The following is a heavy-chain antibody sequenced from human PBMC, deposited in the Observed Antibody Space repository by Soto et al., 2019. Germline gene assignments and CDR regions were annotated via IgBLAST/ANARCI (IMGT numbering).Heavy chain of an antibody. CDR3: AVARYCSGGSCSYYYYGMDV. J-gene: IGHJ6*02. CDR1: GYSFTSYW. CDR2: IDPSDSYT. Sequence: PGESLKISCKGSGYSFTSYWISWVRQMPGKGLEWMGRIDPSDSYTNYSPSFQGHVTISADKSISTAYLQWSSLKVSDTAMYYCAVARYCSGGSCSYYYYGMDVWGQGTTVTVSS. V-gene: IGHV5-10-1*01. D-gene: IGHD2-15*01.